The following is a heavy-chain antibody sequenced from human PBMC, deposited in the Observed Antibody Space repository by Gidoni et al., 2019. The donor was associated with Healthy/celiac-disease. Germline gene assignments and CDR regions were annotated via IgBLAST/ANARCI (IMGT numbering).Heavy chain of an antibody. CDR2: ISSSGSTI. V-gene: IGHV3-11*01. D-gene: IGHD2-15*01. J-gene: IGHJ5*02. CDR3: ARRYCSGGSCYFGNWFDP. Sequence: VQLVESGGGLVKPGGSLRLPCAASGFTFSDYYLSWIRQAPGKGLEWVSYISSSGSTIYYADSVKGRFTISRDNAKNSLYLQMNSLRAEDTAVYYCARRYCSGGSCYFGNWFDPWGQGTLVTVSS. CDR1: GFTFSDYY.